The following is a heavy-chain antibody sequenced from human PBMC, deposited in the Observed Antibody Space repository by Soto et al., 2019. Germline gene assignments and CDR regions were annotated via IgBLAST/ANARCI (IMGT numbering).Heavy chain of an antibody. Sequence: ASVKVSCKVSGYTLTELSMHWVRQAPGKRLEWMGGFDPEDGETIYAQKFQGRVTMTEDTSTDTAYMELSSLRSEDTAVYYCATATTMIVVVIASHAFDIWGQGTMVTVSS. D-gene: IGHD3-22*01. J-gene: IGHJ3*02. CDR3: ATATTMIVVVIASHAFDI. V-gene: IGHV1-24*01. CDR2: FDPEDGET. CDR1: GYTLTELS.